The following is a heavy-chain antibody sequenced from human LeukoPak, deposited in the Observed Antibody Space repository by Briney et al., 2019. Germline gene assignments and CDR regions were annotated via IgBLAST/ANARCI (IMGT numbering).Heavy chain of an antibody. CDR1: GFTFSSYA. V-gene: IGHV3-23*01. D-gene: IGHD5-12*01. CDR3: AKTGYSDSVNGYFDY. CDR2: ISDSGGST. Sequence: GGSLRLSCAASGFTFSSYAMSWVRQAPGKGLEWVSVISDSGGSTYYADSVKGRFIISRDNSKNTLYLQMNSLRAEDTAIYYCAKTGYSDSVNGYFDYWGQGILVTVSS. J-gene: IGHJ4*02.